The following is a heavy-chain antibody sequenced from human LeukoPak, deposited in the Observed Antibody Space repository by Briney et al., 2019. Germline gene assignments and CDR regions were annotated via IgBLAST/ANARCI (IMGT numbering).Heavy chain of an antibody. J-gene: IGHJ4*02. CDR2: IYYSGSS. CDR3: ARHRSGWLESSFDY. CDR1: GGSISSSSSY. V-gene: IGHV4-39*01. D-gene: IGHD5-24*01. Sequence: SETLSLTCAVYGGSISSSSSYWGWIRQPPGKGLEWIGSIYYSGSSFDNPALKSRVPISVDTSKNQFSLKLSSVTAADTAVYYCARHRSGWLESSFDYWGQGTLVTVSS.